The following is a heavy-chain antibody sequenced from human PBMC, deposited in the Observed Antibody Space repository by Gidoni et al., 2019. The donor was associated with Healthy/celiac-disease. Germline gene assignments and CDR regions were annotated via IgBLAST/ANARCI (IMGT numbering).Heavy chain of an antibody. CDR3: ARGTIVVVPAATEVDY. CDR1: GFPFSSYW. V-gene: IGHV3-7*01. Sequence: EVQLVESGGGLVQPGGSLRLSCAASGFPFSSYWMSWVRQAPGKGLEWVANIKQDGSEKYYVDSVKGRFTISRDNAKNSLYLQMNSLRAEDTAVYYCARGTIVVVPAATEVDYWGQGTLVTVSS. J-gene: IGHJ4*02. D-gene: IGHD2-2*01. CDR2: IKQDGSEK.